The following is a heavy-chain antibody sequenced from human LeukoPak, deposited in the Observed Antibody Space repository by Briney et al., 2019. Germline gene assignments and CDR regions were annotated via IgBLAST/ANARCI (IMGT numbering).Heavy chain of an antibody. D-gene: IGHD3-3*01. Sequence: PSQTLSLTCTVSGGSISSGDYYWSWIRQPPGKGLEWIGYIYYSGSTYYNPFLKSRVTISVDTSKNQFSLKLSSVTAADTAVYYCASNDFWSGFDYWGQGTLVTVSS. J-gene: IGHJ4*02. CDR1: GGSISSGDYY. CDR2: IYYSGST. V-gene: IGHV4-30-4*01. CDR3: ASNDFWSGFDY.